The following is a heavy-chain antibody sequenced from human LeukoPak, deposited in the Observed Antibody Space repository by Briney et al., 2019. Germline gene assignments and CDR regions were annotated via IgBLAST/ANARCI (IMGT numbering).Heavy chain of an antibody. CDR3: ARGWNYVAY. D-gene: IGHD6-19*01. V-gene: IGHV3-73*01. J-gene: IGHJ4*02. CDR2: IRTKANSYPT. Sequence: GGSLRLSCAASLFSFRGSAMHWVRAASGRGVECVGRIRTKANSYPTSYAASLKGRFTSSRDDSKNTAYLQMNSLKTEDTAVYYCARGWNYVAYWGQGTLVTVSS. CDR1: LFSFRGSA.